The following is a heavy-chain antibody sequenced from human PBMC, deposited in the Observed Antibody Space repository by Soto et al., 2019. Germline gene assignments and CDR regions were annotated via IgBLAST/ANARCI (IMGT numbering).Heavy chain of an antibody. CDR1: GYTFTSYG. D-gene: IGHD6-19*01. Sequence: GASVKVSCKASGYTFTSYGISWVRQAPGQGLEWMGWISAYNGNTNYAQKLQGRVTMTTDTSTSTAYMELRSLRSDDTAVYYCAREAHGYSSGSSPKTPLAYWGQGTLVTVSS. J-gene: IGHJ4*02. CDR3: AREAHGYSSGSSPKTPLAY. CDR2: ISAYNGNT. V-gene: IGHV1-18*01.